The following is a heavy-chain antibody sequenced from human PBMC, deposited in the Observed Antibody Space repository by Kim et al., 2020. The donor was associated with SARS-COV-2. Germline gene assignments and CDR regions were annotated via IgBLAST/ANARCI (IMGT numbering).Heavy chain of an antibody. CDR2: ISAYNDNT. CDR3: ARVVADITWVDY. V-gene: IGHV1-18*01. CDR1: GYTFTSYG. Sequence: ASVKVSCKASGYTFTSYGISWVRQAPGQGLEWMGWISAYNDNTNYAQKLQGRVTMTTDTSTSTAYMELRSLRSDDTAVYYCARVVADITWVDYWGQGTLVTVSS. D-gene: IGHD2-15*01. J-gene: IGHJ4*02.